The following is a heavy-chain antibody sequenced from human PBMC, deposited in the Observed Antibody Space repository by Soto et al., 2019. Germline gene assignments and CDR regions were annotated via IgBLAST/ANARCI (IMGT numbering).Heavy chain of an antibody. CDR3: VRAGHVFDVHYYGMDL. CDR2: ISSSGTYI. D-gene: IGHD3-10*01. J-gene: IGHJ6*02. Sequence: GGSLRLSCEASGFTFNDYSIDWVRQAPEKGLEWVSSISSSGTYIYYADSVKGRFAISRDNANNVMYLQMDTLRAEDTAVYYCVRAGHVFDVHYYGMDLWGQGTTVTVSS. V-gene: IGHV3-21*01. CDR1: GFTFNDYS.